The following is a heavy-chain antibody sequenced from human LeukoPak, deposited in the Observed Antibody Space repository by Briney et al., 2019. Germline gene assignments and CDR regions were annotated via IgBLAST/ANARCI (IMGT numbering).Heavy chain of an antibody. CDR2: ISSGSTSI. D-gene: IGHD1-26*01. J-gene: IGHJ6*02. CDR1: GFTFSTYS. Sequence: GGSLRVSCAASGFTFSTYSMNWARQAPGRGLEWVSYISSGSTSIYYADSVKGRFTISRDNAKNSLYLQMSSLRDEDTAVYYCARALRGVGASYYYGMDVWGQGTTVTVSS. CDR3: ARALRGVGASYYYGMDV. V-gene: IGHV3-48*02.